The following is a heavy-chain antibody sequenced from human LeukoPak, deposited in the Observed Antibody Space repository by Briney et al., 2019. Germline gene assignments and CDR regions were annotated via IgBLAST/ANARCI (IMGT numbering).Heavy chain of an antibody. CDR3: ARDMDEDYSGNTLDY. D-gene: IGHD4-23*01. Sequence: QTGGSLRLSCAASGFSFSYYWMHWVRQAPGEGLVWLSRISNDGGDTRHADAVKGRFTISRDNAKNTLYLQMNSLGVEDTAVYYCARDMDEDYSGNTLDYWGRGTLVTVSS. J-gene: IGHJ4*02. CDR2: ISNDGGDT. V-gene: IGHV3-74*01. CDR1: GFSFSYYW.